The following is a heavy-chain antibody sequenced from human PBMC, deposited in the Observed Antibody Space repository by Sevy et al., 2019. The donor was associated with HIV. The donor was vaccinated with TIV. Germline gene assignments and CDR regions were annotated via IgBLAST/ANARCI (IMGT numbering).Heavy chain of an antibody. D-gene: IGHD2-2*01. CDR2: ISSSGSTI. V-gene: IGHV3-48*03. J-gene: IGHJ6*02. Sequence: GGSLRLSCAASGFTFSSYEMNWVRQAPGKGLEWVSYISSSGSTIYYADSVKGRFTISRDNAKNSLYLQMNSLRAEDTAVYYCARVVPLPYYYYGMDVWGQRTTVTVSS. CDR1: GFTFSSYE. CDR3: ARVVPLPYYYYGMDV.